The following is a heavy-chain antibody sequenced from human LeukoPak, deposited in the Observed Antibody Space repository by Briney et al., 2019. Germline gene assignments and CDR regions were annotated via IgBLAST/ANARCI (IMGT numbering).Heavy chain of an antibody. CDR3: ARGPLGWSDY. CDR1: GFTFTSYS. J-gene: IGHJ4*02. V-gene: IGHV3-21*01. CDR2: ISSSSSYI. D-gene: IGHD1-26*01. Sequence: GGSLRLSCAASGFTFTSYSMNWVRQAPGKGLEWVSSISSSSSYIYYADSVKGRFTISRDTAKNSVSLQMNSLRDEDTAVYYCARGPLGWSDYWGQGILVTVSS.